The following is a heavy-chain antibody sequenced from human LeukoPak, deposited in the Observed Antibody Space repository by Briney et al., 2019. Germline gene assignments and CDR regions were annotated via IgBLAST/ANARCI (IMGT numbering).Heavy chain of an antibody. CDR3: AGSGSYRFDY. CDR1: GFTFTNYW. Sequence: GGSLRLSCAASGFTFTNYWMHWVCQAPGMGLVWVSRLPPDELDIIYADSVKGRFTVSRDNAKNTVYLQMNNLRAEDTAVYYCAGSGSYRFDYWGQGTLVTVSS. CDR2: LPPDELDI. V-gene: IGHV3-74*01. D-gene: IGHD1-26*01. J-gene: IGHJ4*02.